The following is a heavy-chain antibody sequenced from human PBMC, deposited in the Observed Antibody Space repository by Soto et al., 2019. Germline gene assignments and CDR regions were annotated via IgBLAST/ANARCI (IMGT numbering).Heavy chain of an antibody. D-gene: IGHD1-26*01. CDR3: AKVGGSNYVLGY. Sequence: QVQLVESGGGVVQPGRSLRLSCAASGFTFSSYAMHWVRQAPGKGLEWGAVISYDGSNKYYADSVKGRFTISRDNSKNTLYLQMNSLRAEDTAVYYCAKVGGSNYVLGYWGQGTLVTVSS. CDR2: ISYDGSNK. CDR1: GFTFSSYA. V-gene: IGHV3-30-3*01. J-gene: IGHJ4*02.